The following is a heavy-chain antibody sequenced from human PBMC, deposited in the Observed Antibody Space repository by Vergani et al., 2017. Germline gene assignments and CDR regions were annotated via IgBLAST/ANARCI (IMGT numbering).Heavy chain of an antibody. CDR3: ARDIAVAGTYYYGMDV. Sequence: QVQLVQSGAEVKKPGSSVKVSCTASGGTFSSYAISWVRQAPGQGLEWMGRIIPIFGTANYAQKFQGRVTITADESTSTAYMELSSLRSEDTAVYYCARDIAVAGTYYYGMDVWGQGTTVTVSS. J-gene: IGHJ6*02. D-gene: IGHD6-19*01. CDR1: GGTFSSYA. V-gene: IGHV1-69*13. CDR2: IIPIFGTA.